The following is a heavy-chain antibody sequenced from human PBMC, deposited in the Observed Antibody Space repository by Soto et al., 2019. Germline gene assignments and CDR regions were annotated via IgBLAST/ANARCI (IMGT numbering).Heavy chain of an antibody. CDR1: GGSISSGGYY. J-gene: IGHJ6*03. V-gene: IGHV4-31*03. CDR3: ASQPTGGYSEPTPYYYYMDV. CDR2: IYYSGST. D-gene: IGHD5-18*01. Sequence: QVQLQESGPGLVKPSQTLSLTCTVSGGSISSGGYYWSWIRQHPGKGLEWIGYIYYSGSTYYNPFLKCRVTRSVVTSKNQFSLKLSSVTAADTAVYYCASQPTGGYSEPTPYYYYMDVWGKGTTVTVSS.